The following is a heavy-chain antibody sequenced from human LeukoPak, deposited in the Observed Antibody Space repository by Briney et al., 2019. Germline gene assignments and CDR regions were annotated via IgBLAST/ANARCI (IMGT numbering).Heavy chain of an antibody. Sequence: GGSLRLSCAASGFSFNSYAMSWVRQAPGKGLEWVSGISATGGSTYHADSVKGRFTFSRDNSKNTLDLQMNSLRAEDTAVYYCAKDSSSGSSYYFHGMDVWGQGTTVIVSS. V-gene: IGHV3-23*01. J-gene: IGHJ6*02. CDR3: AKDSSSGSSYYFHGMDV. D-gene: IGHD3-10*01. CDR2: ISATGGST. CDR1: GFSFNSYA.